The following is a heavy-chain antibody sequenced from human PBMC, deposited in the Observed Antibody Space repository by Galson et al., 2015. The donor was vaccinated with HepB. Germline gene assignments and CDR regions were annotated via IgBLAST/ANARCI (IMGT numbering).Heavy chain of an antibody. CDR2: IRYDGSIK. D-gene: IGHD5-12*01. V-gene: IGHV3-30*02. CDR3: ARNTPSSAYHGLHY. J-gene: IGHJ4*02. Sequence: SLRLSCAASGFTFSNYGMHWVRQAPGKGLEWVAYIRYDGSIKYYADSVKGRFTISRDNSKNTLYLQMNSLRAEDTAVYYCARNTPSSAYHGLHYGGQGTLVTVSS. CDR1: GFTFSNYG.